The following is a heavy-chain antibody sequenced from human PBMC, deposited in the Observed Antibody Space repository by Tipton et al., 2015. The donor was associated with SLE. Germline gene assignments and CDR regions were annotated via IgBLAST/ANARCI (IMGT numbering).Heavy chain of an antibody. J-gene: IGHJ4*02. Sequence: TLSLTCTVSGGSISSHYWSWIRQPPGKGLEWIGYIYYSGSTNYNPSLKSRVTISVDTSKNQFSLKLSSVTAADTAVYYCARAEAAAGTNYWGQGTLVTVSS. CDR2: IYYSGST. CDR3: ARAEAAAGTNY. D-gene: IGHD6-13*01. V-gene: IGHV4-59*11. CDR1: GGSISSHY.